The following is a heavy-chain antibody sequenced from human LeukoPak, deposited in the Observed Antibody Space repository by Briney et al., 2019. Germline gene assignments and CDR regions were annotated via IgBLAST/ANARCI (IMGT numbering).Heavy chain of an antibody. D-gene: IGHD3-3*01. CDR1: GGSLSGYY. J-gene: IGHJ5*02. V-gene: IGHV4-34*01. Sequence: SETLSLTCAVYGGSLSGYYWSWIRQPPGKGLEWIGEINHSGSTNYNPSLKSRVTISVDTSKNQFSLKLSSVPAADTAVYYCARGVRFPVGFDPWGQGTLVTVSS. CDR2: INHSGST. CDR3: ARGVRFPVGFDP.